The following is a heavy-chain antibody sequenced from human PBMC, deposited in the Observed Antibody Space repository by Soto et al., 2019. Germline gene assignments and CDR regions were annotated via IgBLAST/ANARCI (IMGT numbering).Heavy chain of an antibody. J-gene: IGHJ4*02. CDR2: IWYDGNKK. V-gene: IGHV3-33*03. CDR3: VVDTSGLLDY. Sequence: LSCAASGFTFSSNGMHWVRQAPGKGLEWVAVIWYDGNKKYYGDSVRGRFTISRDNSKNTLYLEMNSLRAEDTAVYYCVVDTSGLLDYWGQGTQVTVSS. CDR1: GFTFSSNG. D-gene: IGHD3-22*01.